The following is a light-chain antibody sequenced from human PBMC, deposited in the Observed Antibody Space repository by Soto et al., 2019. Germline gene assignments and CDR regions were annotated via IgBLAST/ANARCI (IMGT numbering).Light chain of an antibody. J-gene: IGKJ3*01. CDR1: QSVTINY. V-gene: IGKV3-20*01. CDR3: QQYGSSPFT. CDR2: GAS. Sequence: EIMLTQSPGTLSLSPGERATLSSRASQSVTINYLAWYQQKPGQAPRLLIYGASTRATGIPDRFTGSGSGTDFTLTISRLEPEDFAVYFCQQYGSSPFTFGPGTKVDIK.